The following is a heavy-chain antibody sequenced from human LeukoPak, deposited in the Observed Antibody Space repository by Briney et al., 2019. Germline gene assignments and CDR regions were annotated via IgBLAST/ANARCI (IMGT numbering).Heavy chain of an antibody. Sequence: SVKVSCKASGGIFSSYGINWVRQAPGQGLEWMGRIIPMFGATNYAQKFQGRVTVTTDESTSTAYMELSSLRSEGTAVYYCARGSYSDYIFDYWGQGTLVTVSS. CDR3: ARGSYSDYIFDY. D-gene: IGHD4-11*01. CDR2: IIPMFGAT. J-gene: IGHJ4*02. CDR1: GGIFSSYG. V-gene: IGHV1-69*05.